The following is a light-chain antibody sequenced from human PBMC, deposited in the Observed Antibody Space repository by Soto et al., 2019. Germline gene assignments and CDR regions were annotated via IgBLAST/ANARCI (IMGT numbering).Light chain of an antibody. Sequence: QSVLTQPASVSGSPGQSITISCTGTSSDVGSYNLVSWYQQHPGKAPKLMIYEGSKRPSGVSNRFSGSKSGNTASLTISGLQAEEEADYYCCSYAGSSPYVFGTGTKLTVL. V-gene: IGLV2-23*01. CDR3: CSYAGSSPYV. CDR2: EGS. J-gene: IGLJ1*01. CDR1: SSDVGSYNL.